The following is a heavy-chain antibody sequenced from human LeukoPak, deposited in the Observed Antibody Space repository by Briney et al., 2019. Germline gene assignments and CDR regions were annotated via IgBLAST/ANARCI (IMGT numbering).Heavy chain of an antibody. Sequence: SQTLSLTCTVSGGSISSGGYYWSWIRQPAGKGLEWIGRIYTSGSTNYNPSLKSRVTISVDTSKNQFSLKLSSVTAADTAVYYCARDSNLHREWYAFDIWGQGTMVTVSS. CDR2: IYTSGST. CDR3: ARDSNLHREWYAFDI. J-gene: IGHJ3*02. V-gene: IGHV4-61*02. CDR1: GGSISSGGYY. D-gene: IGHD2-8*01.